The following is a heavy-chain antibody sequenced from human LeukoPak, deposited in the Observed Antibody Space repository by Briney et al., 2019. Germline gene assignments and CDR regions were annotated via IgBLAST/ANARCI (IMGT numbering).Heavy chain of an antibody. CDR1: GFTFTSSA. CDR2: IVVGSGNT. Sequence: GASVKVSCKASGFTFTSSAVQWVRQARGQRLEWIGWIVVGSGNTNYAQKFQERVTITRDMSTSTAYMELNSLRSEDTAVYYCAAVGARPALVVPAAHILMDVWGQGTLVTVSS. D-gene: IGHD2-2*01. CDR3: AAVGARPALVVPAAHILMDV. V-gene: IGHV1-58*01. J-gene: IGHJ4*02.